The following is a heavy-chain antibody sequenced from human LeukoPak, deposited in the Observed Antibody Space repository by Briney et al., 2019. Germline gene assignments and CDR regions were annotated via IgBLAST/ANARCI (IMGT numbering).Heavy chain of an antibody. Sequence: GGSLRLSCAASGFTFSSYWMHWVRQAPGKGLVWVSRINSDGSSTSYADSVKGRFTTSRDNAKNSLYLQMNSLRAEDTAVYYCAREDYDILTGPDAFDIWGQGTMVTVSS. V-gene: IGHV3-74*01. CDR3: AREDYDILTGPDAFDI. D-gene: IGHD3-9*01. CDR1: GFTFSSYW. J-gene: IGHJ3*02. CDR2: INSDGSST.